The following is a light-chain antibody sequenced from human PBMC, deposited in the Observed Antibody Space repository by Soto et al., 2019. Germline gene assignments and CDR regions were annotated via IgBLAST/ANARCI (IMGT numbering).Light chain of an antibody. CDR3: QQYNTWPPWT. CDR1: QSVRSD. J-gene: IGKJ1*01. V-gene: IGKV3-15*01. Sequence: VVMTQSPATVSVSPGETATLSCRASQSVRSDVAWYQQRPGQAPRLLIFGASSRVADIPARFSGSGSGTDFTLTISSLQSEDFAVYHCQQYNTWPPWTFGQGTKVE. CDR2: GAS.